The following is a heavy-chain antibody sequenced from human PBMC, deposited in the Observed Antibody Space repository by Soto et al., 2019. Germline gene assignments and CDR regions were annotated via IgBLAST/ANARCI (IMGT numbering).Heavy chain of an antibody. CDR2: IITIFGTA. CDR1: GGTFSSYA. CDR3: ARVRYGDYSREGPRGYGMDV. J-gene: IGHJ6*02. D-gene: IGHD4-17*01. V-gene: IGHV1-69*01. Sequence: QVQLVQSGAEVKKPGSSVKVSCKASGGTFSSYAISWVRQAPGQGLEWMGGIITIFGTANYAQKFQGRVTITADESTSKAYMELSSLRSEDTAVYYCARVRYGDYSREGPRGYGMDVWGQGTTVTVSS.